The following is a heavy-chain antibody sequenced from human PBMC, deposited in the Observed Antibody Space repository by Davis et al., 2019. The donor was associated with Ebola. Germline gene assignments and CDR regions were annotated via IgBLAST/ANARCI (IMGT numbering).Heavy chain of an antibody. V-gene: IGHV4-59*08. Sequence: MPSETLSLTCTVSGGSISSYYWSWIRQPPGKGLEWIGYIYYSGSTNYNPSLKSRVTISLHTSKNQFSLNLSSVTAADTAVYFCASTSEYVRTWGQGTLVTASS. CDR3: ASTSEYVRT. D-gene: IGHD3-16*01. CDR2: IYYSGST. CDR1: GGSISSYY. J-gene: IGHJ5*02.